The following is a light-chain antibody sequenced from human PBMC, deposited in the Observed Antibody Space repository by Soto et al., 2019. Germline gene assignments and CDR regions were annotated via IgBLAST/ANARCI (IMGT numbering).Light chain of an antibody. CDR3: QSYDTTLTV. J-gene: IGLJ1*01. Sequence: QCVLTEPPSASGAPGQRVTISCSGSSSNIGAGYDVHWYQQLPGKAPKLLIYANNNRPSGVPDRFSGSKSVTSASLAIAGLQAEDEADYYCQSYDTTLTVFGTGTKVTVL. CDR2: ANN. CDR1: SSNIGAGYD. V-gene: IGLV1-40*01.